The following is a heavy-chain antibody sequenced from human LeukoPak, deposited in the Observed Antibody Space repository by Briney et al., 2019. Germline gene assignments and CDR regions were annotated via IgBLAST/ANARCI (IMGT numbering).Heavy chain of an antibody. CDR2: INPSGGST. D-gene: IGHD5-18*01. Sequence: SVQVSCKASGYTLTSYYMHWLRQAPAQGLEWMGIINPSGGSTSYAQKFQGRVTMTSDTSTSTVYMELSSLRSEDTAVYYCARDLYVDTAMVCGYWGQGTLVTVSS. CDR3: ARDLYVDTAMVCGY. J-gene: IGHJ4*02. V-gene: IGHV1-46*01. CDR1: GYTLTSYY.